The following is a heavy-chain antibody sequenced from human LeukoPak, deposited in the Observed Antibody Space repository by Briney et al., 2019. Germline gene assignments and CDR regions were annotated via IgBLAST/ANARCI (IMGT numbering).Heavy chain of an antibody. CDR3: AREDYYGHYYYGMDV. CDR2: INPNSGGT. J-gene: IGHJ6*02. Sequence: ASVKVSCKASGYTFTGYYMHWVRQAPGQGLEWMGWINPNSGGTNYAQKFQGRVTMTRDTSIGTAYMELSRLRSDDTAVYYCAREDYYGHYYYGMDVWGQGTTVTVSS. D-gene: IGHD3-10*01. V-gene: IGHV1-2*02. CDR1: GYTFTGYY.